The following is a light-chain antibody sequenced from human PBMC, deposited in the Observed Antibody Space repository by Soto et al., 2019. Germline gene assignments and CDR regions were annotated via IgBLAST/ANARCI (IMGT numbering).Light chain of an antibody. V-gene: IGLV2-8*01. CDR2: EVS. Sequence: QSVLTQPPSASGSPGQSVTISCTGTSSDVGAYKYVSWYQQYLGKAPKLMIYEVSKRPSGVPDRFSGSKSGNTASLTVSGLQAEDEADYYCTSYVGSNIWVFGGGTKVTVL. CDR3: TSYVGSNIWV. CDR1: SSDVGAYKY. J-gene: IGLJ3*02.